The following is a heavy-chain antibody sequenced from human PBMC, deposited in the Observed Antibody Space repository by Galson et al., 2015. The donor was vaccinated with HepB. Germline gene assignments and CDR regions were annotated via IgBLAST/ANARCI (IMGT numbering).Heavy chain of an antibody. CDR3: ARAGGIEWECHYSDSGDCGYFDY. CDR2: ISFDASNR. J-gene: IGHJ4*02. V-gene: IGHV3-30-3*01. CDR1: RFTFSSYA. Sequence: SLRLSCAASRFTFSSYAMHWVRQAPGKGLEWVAVISFDASNRYYADSVKGRFTISRDNSKNTLYLQMNSLRAEDTAVYYCARAGGIEWECHYSDSGDCGYFDYWGQGALVTVSS. D-gene: IGHD3-10*01.